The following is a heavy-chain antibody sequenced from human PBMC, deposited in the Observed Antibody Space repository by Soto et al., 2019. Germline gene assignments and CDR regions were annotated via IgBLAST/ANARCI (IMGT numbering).Heavy chain of an antibody. CDR2: IYYSGST. D-gene: IGHD3-16*01. CDR3: ARQDDHVWGRGPFDY. J-gene: IGHJ4*02. V-gene: IGHV4-39*01. Sequence: QLQLQESGPGLVKPSETLSLTCTVSGGSISSSSYYWGWIRQPPGKGLEWIGSIYYSGSTYYNPSLKSRVTISVDTSKNQFSLKLSSVTAADTAVYYCARQDDHVWGRGPFDYWGQGTLVTVSS. CDR1: GGSISSSSYY.